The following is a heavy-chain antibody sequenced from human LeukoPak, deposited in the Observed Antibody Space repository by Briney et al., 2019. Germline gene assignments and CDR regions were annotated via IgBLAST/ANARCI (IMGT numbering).Heavy chain of an antibody. V-gene: IGHV1-18*01. D-gene: IGHD2-15*01. CDR1: GYTFTSYG. CDR3: ARDTDIVVVVAAQGLDY. CDR2: ISAYNGNT. J-gene: IGHJ4*02. Sequence: ASVKVSCKASGYTFTSYGISWVRQAPGQGLEWMGWISAYNGNTNYAQKLQGRVTMTTDTSTSTAYTELRSLRSDDTAVYYCARDTDIVVVVAAQGLDYWGQGTLVTVSS.